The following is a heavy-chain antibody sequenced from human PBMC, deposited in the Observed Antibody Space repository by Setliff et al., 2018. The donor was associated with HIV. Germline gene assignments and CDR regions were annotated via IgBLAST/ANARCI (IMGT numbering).Heavy chain of an antibody. CDR3: AKDLGSSWSPFDY. J-gene: IGHJ4*02. V-gene: IGHV3-43*01. CDR2: IRWDGGIT. Sequence: GSLRLSCAASGFTFSDYYMSWIRQAPGKGLEWVSLIRWDGGITYYADSVKGRFTISRDNSKNSLYLQMNSLRVEDTALYYCAKDLGSSWSPFDYWGQGTLVTVSS. CDR1: GFTFSDYY. D-gene: IGHD6-13*01.